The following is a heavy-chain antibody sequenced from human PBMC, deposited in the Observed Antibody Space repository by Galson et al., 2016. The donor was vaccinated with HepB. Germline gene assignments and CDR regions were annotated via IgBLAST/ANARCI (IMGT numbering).Heavy chain of an antibody. CDR2: LIPMFNEP. CDR1: GGAYRNIA. D-gene: IGHD5-24*01. V-gene: IGHV1-69*06. CDR3: ARPSSTRDNYYFDY. Sequence: SVKVSCKASGGAYRNIAFNWVRQAPGQGLEWMGGLIPMFNEPNYAQKFQGRVTITAASSTTTIFMELNSLTSEDTAVYYCARPSSTRDNYYFDYWGQGTLVTVSS. J-gene: IGHJ4*02.